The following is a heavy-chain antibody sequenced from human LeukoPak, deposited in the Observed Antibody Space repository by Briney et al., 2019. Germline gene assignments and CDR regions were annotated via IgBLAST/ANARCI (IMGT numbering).Heavy chain of an antibody. D-gene: IGHD1-26*01. CDR1: GYTFTSYG. J-gene: IGHJ4*02. CDR3: ARNPPPTIVGAHYFDY. Sequence: GASVKVSCKTSGYTFTSYGISWVRQAPGQGLEWMGWISTYNGNTNYAQKLQGRVTMTTDTSTSTAYMELRSLRSDDTAVYYCARNPPPTIVGAHYFDYWGQGTLVTVSS. V-gene: IGHV1-18*01. CDR2: ISTYNGNT.